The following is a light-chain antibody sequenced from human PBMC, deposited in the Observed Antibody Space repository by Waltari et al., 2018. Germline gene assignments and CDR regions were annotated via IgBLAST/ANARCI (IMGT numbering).Light chain of an antibody. J-gene: IGKJ1*01. CDR2: GAS. V-gene: IGKV3-15*01. Sequence: EIVMTQSPATLSVSPGERATLSCRASQSVASSLAWYQQKPGQAPRLLIYGASTRATGVPARFSGSGSGTEFTLTISSLQSEDFAVYYCQQYNTWPPGTFGQGTKVDIK. CDR3: QQYNTWPPGT. CDR1: QSVASS.